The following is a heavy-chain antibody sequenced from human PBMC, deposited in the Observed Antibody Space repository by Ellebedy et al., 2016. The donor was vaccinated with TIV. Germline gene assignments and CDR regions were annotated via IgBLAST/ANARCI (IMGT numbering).Heavy chain of an antibody. CDR2: ITQDGTGT. J-gene: IGHJ4*02. Sequence: GESLKISCAASGFTFSSYWMSWVRQAPGKGLEWVANITQDGTGTYCVDAVKGRFTISRDNAKNSLYLHMNSLRAEDTAVYYCARVTTLATGTGYYFDYWGQGTLVTVSS. CDR1: GFTFSSYW. D-gene: IGHD4-17*01. V-gene: IGHV3-7*01. CDR3: ARVTTLATGTGYYFDY.